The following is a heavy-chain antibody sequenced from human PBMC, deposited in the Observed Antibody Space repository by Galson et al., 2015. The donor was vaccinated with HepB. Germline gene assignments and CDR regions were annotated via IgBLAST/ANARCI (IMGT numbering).Heavy chain of an antibody. V-gene: IGHV3-11*03. J-gene: IGHJ4*02. CDR1: GFTFSDYY. CDR2: ISSASSYT. D-gene: IGHD5-18*01. CDR3: AGRAGYRYGYGFDY. Sequence: SLRLSCAASGFTFSDYYMSWIRQAPGKGLEWVSHISSASSYTSYADAVKGRFTISRDNAKNSLYLQMNSLRAEDTDEYYCAGRAGYRYGYGFDYWGQGTLVTVSS.